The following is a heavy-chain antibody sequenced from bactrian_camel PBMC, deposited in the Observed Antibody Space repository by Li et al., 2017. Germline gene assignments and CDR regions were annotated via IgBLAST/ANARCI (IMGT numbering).Heavy chain of an antibody. CDR2: IDSRGIT. V-gene: IGHV3S53*01. CDR1: GRTYSKWC. J-gene: IGHJ4*01. D-gene: IGHD1*01. CDR3: VTYRLEAR. Sequence: HVQLVESGGGSVQAGGSLRLSCAASGRTYSKWCMGWFRQISGKEREGLATIDSRGITAYADSVKGRFTISRDNAKNMVYLQMSSLKLDDTAVYYCVTYRLEARWGQGTQVTVS.